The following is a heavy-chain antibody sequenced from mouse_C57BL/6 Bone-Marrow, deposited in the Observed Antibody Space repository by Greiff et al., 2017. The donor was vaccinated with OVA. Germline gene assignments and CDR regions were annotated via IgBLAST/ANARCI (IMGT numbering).Heavy chain of an antibody. V-gene: IGHV3-6*01. D-gene: IGHD1-1*01. Sequence: EVQLQQSGPGLVKPSQSLSLTCSVTGYSITSGYYWNWIRQFPGNQLEWMGYISYDGSNNYNPPLKNPTSITPDTSKNQSFLKLNAGTTEDTATYYCARDRDYYGSSFVDWGQGTTLTVSS. CDR1: GYSITSGYY. J-gene: IGHJ2*01. CDR3: ARDRDYYGSSFVD. CDR2: ISYDGSN.